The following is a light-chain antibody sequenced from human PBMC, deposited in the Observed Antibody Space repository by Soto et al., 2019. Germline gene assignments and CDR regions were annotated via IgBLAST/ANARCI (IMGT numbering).Light chain of an antibody. CDR3: SSYTTMSTKV. CDR2: EVT. CDR1: SSDVGGYDY. V-gene: IGLV2-8*01. J-gene: IGLJ1*01. Sequence: QSALTQPPSASGSPGQTVTISCTGTSSDVGGYDYVSWYQQHPGEAPKLIIYEVTKRPSGVPDRFSGSKSDNTASLTISGLQAEDEAEYYCSSYTTMSTKVFGTGTKLTVL.